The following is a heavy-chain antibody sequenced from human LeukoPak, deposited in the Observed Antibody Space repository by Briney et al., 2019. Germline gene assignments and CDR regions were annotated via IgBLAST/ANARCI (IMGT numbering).Heavy chain of an antibody. Sequence: ASVKVSCKASGYTFTGYYMHWVRQAPGQGLEWMGWINPNSGGTNYAQKFQGRVTMTRDTSISTAYMELSRLRSDDTAVYYCARAMIANNWFDPWGQGTLVTVSS. J-gene: IGHJ5*02. D-gene: IGHD3-22*01. CDR1: GYTFTGYY. CDR3: ARAMIANNWFDP. V-gene: IGHV1-2*02. CDR2: INPNSGGT.